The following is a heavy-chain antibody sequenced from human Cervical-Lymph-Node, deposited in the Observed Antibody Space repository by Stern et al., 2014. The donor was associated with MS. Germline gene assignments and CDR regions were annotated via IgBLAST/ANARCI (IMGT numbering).Heavy chain of an antibody. CDR3: ARCPYNPIGADY. CDR2: INHSGST. CDR1: GGSFSGYY. J-gene: IGHJ4*02. V-gene: IGHV4-34*01. Sequence: QVQLQQWGAGLLKPSETLSLTCAVYGGSFSGYYWSWIRQPPGKGLERIGEINHSGSTNYNPSLKSRVTISVDPSKTQFSLKLSSVTAADTAVYYCARCPYNPIGADYWGQGTLVTVSS. D-gene: IGHD3-16*01.